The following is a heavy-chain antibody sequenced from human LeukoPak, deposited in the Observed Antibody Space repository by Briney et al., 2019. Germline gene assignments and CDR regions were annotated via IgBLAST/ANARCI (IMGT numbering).Heavy chain of an antibody. CDR2: INHSGSA. CDR1: GGSFSGYY. J-gene: IGHJ4*02. D-gene: IGHD5-18*01. V-gene: IGHV4-34*01. CDR3: ARGRYGYD. Sequence: SETLSLTCAVYGGSFSGYYWSWIRQPPGKGLEWIGEINHSGSANYNPSLKSRVTISVDTSKNQFSLKLSSVTAADTAVYYCARGRYGYDWGQGTLVTVSS.